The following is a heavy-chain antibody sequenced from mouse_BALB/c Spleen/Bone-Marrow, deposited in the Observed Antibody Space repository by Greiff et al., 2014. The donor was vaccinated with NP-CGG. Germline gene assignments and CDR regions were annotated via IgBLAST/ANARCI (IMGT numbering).Heavy chain of an antibody. V-gene: IGHV14-3*02. CDR2: IDPANGNT. CDR3: ARSLYDGYFSWFAY. J-gene: IGHJ3*01. D-gene: IGHD2-3*01. Sequence: EVQVVESGAELVKPGASVKLSCTASGFNIKDTYMHWVKQRPEQGLEWIGRIDPANGNTKYDPKFQGKATITADTSSNTAYLQLSSLTSEDTAVYYCARSLYDGYFSWFAYWGQGTLVTVSA. CDR1: GFNIKDTY.